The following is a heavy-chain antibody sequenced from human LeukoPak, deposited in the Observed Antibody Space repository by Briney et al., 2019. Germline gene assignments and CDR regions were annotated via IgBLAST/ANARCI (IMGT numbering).Heavy chain of an antibody. Sequence: TSGTLSLTCAVSGGSISSSNWWSRGRQPPGEGLEWSGEIYHSGSTYYNPPLKSRVTIAVDKYKNPFSLTLSSVTAADTAVYYCARDRRNYDSSGYIRGFDYWGQGTLVTVSS. J-gene: IGHJ4*02. D-gene: IGHD3-22*01. CDR3: ARDRRNYDSSGYIRGFDY. V-gene: IGHV4-4*02. CDR1: GGSISSSNW. CDR2: IYHSGST.